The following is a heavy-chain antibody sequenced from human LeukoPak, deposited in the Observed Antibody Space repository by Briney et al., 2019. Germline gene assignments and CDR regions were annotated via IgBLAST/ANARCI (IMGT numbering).Heavy chain of an antibody. J-gene: IGHJ4*02. V-gene: IGHV4-59*01. D-gene: IGHD3-9*01. CDR2: IYYSGST. CDR1: GGSISSYY. Sequence: SETLSLTCTVSGGSISSYYWSWIRQPPGKGLEWIGYIYYSGSTNYNPSLKSRVTISVDTSKNQFSLKLSSVTAADTAAYYCARSKDILTGYCFDYWGQGTLVTVSS. CDR3: ARSKDILTGYCFDY.